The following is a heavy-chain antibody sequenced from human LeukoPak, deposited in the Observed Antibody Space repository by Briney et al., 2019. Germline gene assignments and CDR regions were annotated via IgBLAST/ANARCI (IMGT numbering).Heavy chain of an antibody. CDR2: IKQDGSEK. CDR1: GFTFSSYW. D-gene: IGHD2-15*01. CDR3: ARDQVVVVAAPFYYYYGMDV. Sequence: PGGSLRLSCAASGFTFSSYWMSWVCQAPGKGLEWVANIKQDGSEKYYVDSVKGRFTISRDNAKNSLYLQMNSLRAEDTAVYYCARDQVVVVAAPFYYYYGMDVWGQGTTVTVSS. V-gene: IGHV3-7*01. J-gene: IGHJ6*02.